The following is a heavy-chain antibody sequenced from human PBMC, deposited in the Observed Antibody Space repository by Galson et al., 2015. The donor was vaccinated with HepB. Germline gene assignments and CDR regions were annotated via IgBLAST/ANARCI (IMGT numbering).Heavy chain of an antibody. CDR3: ARVVVPAANPSNWFDP. Sequence: SVKVSCKASGYTFTGYYMHWVRQAPGQGLEWMGWINPNSGGTNYAQKFQGRVTMTRDTSISTAYMELSRLRSDDTAVYYCARVVVPAANPSNWFDPWGQGTLVTVSS. D-gene: IGHD2-2*01. CDR1: GYTFTGYY. CDR2: INPNSGGT. J-gene: IGHJ5*02. V-gene: IGHV1-2*02.